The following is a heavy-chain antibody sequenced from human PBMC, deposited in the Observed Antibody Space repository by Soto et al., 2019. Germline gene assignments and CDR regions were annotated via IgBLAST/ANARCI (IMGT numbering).Heavy chain of an antibody. Sequence: QLQLQESGPGLVKASETLSLSCTVSGGSISSSSYYWGWIRQPPGKGLERIGSIYFSGSTHYNVSLTSRVTISVDTSRNQFSLKLSSVTATDTAVYYCARHVRGWQLMLDNWGQGSLVTVSS. D-gene: IGHD6-13*01. J-gene: IGHJ4*02. V-gene: IGHV4-39*01. CDR2: IYFSGST. CDR3: ARHVRGWQLMLDN. CDR1: GGSISSSSYY.